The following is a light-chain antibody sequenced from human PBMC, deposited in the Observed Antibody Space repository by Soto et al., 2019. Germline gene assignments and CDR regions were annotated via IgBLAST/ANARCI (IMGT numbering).Light chain of an antibody. CDR3: QQYNSYSQT. J-gene: IGKJ1*01. V-gene: IGKV1D-16*01. Sequence: IQMTQSPSSVSASVGDRVTITCRASQDISSWLAWYQHKPGKAPSLLIYAASSLQSGVPSRFRGRGSGTDFALTIAGLESEDFATYYCQQYNSYSQTFGQGTKVEIK. CDR1: QDISSW. CDR2: AAS.